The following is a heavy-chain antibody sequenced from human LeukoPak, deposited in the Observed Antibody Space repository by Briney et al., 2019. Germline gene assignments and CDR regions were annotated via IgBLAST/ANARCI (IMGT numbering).Heavy chain of an antibody. CDR2: IFGGGGT. CDR1: GFTVSSNY. J-gene: IGHJ4*02. CDR3: ASWPVALYGEDY. V-gene: IGHV3-53*01. Sequence: GGSLRLSCAASGFTVSSNYMAWVRQPPGKGLEWVSVIFGGGGTYYAGPVRGRFTISRDHFQNTLFLQMNRLEAWDTAVYYCASWPVALYGEDYWGQGTRVTVSS. D-gene: IGHD3-10*02.